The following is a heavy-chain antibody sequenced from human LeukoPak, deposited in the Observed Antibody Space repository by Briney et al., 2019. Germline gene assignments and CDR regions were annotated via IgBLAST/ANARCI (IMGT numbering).Heavy chain of an antibody. V-gene: IGHV4-38-2*02. CDR2: IYHSGST. Sequence: SETLSLTCTVSGYSISSGYYWGWIRQPPGKGLEWIGSIYHSGSTYYNPSLKSRVTISVDTSKNQFSLKLSSMTAADTAVYYCARYSGSYFGYWGQGTLVTVSS. CDR3: ARYSGSYFGY. CDR1: GYSISSGYY. J-gene: IGHJ4*02. D-gene: IGHD1-26*01.